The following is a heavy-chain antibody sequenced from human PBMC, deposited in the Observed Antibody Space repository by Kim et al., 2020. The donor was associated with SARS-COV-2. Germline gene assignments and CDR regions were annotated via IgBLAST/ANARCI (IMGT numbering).Heavy chain of an antibody. J-gene: IGHJ4*02. CDR3: ARGSSSSSSFDY. V-gene: IGHV3-11*05. D-gene: IGHD6-6*01. Sequence: YADSVKGRFTISRDNAKNSLYLQMNSLRAEDTAVYYCARGSSSSSSFDYWGQGTLVTVSS.